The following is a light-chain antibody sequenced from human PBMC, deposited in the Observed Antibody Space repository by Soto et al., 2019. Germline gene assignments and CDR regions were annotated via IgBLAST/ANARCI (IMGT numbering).Light chain of an antibody. CDR3: QQSYSTLTWT. Sequence: DIQMTQSPSSLSASVGDRVTITCRASQSISSYLNWYQQNQAKAPKLLIYAASSFQSGVPPRFSGSGSGTDLTLTISNLQPEDFATYYCQQSYSTLTWTFGQGTKVDIK. CDR1: QSISSY. V-gene: IGKV1-39*01. J-gene: IGKJ1*01. CDR2: AAS.